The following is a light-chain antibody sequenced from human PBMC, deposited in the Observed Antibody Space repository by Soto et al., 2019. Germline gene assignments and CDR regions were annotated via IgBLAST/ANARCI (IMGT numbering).Light chain of an antibody. CDR2: DVS. V-gene: IGLV2-14*01. CDR3: TSYTTSSTLV. J-gene: IGLJ2*01. Sequence: QSVLTQPASVSGSPGQSITISCTGASSDVGTYNYVSWYQQHPGKAPKLIIYDVSRRPSGISNRFSGSKSGNTASLTISGLQAEDESDYYCTSYTTSSTLVFGGGTKLTVL. CDR1: SSDVGTYNY.